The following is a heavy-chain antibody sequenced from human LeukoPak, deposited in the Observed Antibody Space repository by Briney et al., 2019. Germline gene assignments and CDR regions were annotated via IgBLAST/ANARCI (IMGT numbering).Heavy chain of an antibody. Sequence: GGSLRLSCVASGFTFSSNGMHWVRQAPGKGLEWVSFIYSDNTHYSDSVKGRFTISRDNSKNTLYLQMNSLRAEDTAVYYCARRAGAYSHPYDYWGQGTLVTVSS. CDR2: IYSDNT. J-gene: IGHJ4*02. CDR3: ARRAGAYSHPYDY. CDR1: GFTFSSNG. V-gene: IGHV3-53*01. D-gene: IGHD4/OR15-4a*01.